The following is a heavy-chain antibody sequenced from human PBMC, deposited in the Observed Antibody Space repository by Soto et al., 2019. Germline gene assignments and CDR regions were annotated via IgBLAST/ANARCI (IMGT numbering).Heavy chain of an antibody. Sequence: EVQLLESGGGLVQPGGSLRLSCAASGFTFSSYAMSWVRQAPWKGLEWVSAIGGSGGSTYYADSVKGRFTISRDNSKNTLYLQMNSLRGEDTAVNYCAKVAAATVTPYYFDYWGQGTLVTVSS. J-gene: IGHJ4*02. CDR2: IGGSGGST. CDR3: AKVAAATVTPYYFDY. D-gene: IGHD4-17*01. V-gene: IGHV3-23*01. CDR1: GFTFSSYA.